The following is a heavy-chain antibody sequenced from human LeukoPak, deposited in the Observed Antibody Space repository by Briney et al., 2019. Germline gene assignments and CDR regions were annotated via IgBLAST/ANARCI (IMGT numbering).Heavy chain of an antibody. Sequence: SETLSLXCAVYGGSCSGYYWSWIRLPPGKGLEWIGEINHSGSTNYNPSLKSRVTISVDTSKNQFSLKLSSVTAADTAVYYCARVLSGSYGYWGQGTLVTVSS. CDR3: ARVLSGSYGY. V-gene: IGHV4-34*01. J-gene: IGHJ4*02. CDR2: INHSGST. CDR1: GGSCSGYY. D-gene: IGHD3-10*01.